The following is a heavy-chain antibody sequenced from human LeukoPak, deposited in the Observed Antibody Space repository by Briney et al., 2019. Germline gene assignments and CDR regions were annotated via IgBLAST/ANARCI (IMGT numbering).Heavy chain of an antibody. CDR3: ARDHYGSGSAFDI. V-gene: IGHV3-21*01. Sequence: GGALRLSCAAPGFTFSSYSMNWVRQAPGKGLEWVSSISSSSRYIYYADSVKGRFTISRDNAKNSLYLQMNSLRAEDTAVYYCARDHYGSGSAFDIWGQGTMVTASS. CDR2: ISSSSRYI. J-gene: IGHJ3*02. CDR1: GFTFSSYS. D-gene: IGHD3-10*01.